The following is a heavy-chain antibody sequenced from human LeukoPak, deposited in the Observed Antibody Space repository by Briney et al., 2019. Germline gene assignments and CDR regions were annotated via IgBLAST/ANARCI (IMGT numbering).Heavy chain of an antibody. CDR1: GGSISSSSYY. CDR2: MYYSGST. V-gene: IGHV4-39*07. J-gene: IGHJ3*02. D-gene: IGHD3-10*01. Sequence: PSETLSLTCTVSGGSISSSSYYGGWIRQPPGKGLEWIGSMYYSGSTYYNPSLKSRVTISVDTSKNQFSLKLSSVTAADTAVYYCARSPLWFGHPGAFDIWGQGAMVTVSS. CDR3: ARSPLWFGHPGAFDI.